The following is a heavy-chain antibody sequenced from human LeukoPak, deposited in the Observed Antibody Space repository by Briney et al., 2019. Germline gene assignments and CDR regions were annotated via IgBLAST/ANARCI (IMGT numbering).Heavy chain of an antibody. V-gene: IGHV3-21*01. D-gene: IGHD6-13*01. CDR1: GFTFSSYS. CDR2: ITSNSYT. J-gene: IGHJ4*02. Sequence: PGGSLRLSCAGSGFTFSSYSMNWVRQAPGRGLEWVSSITSNSYTYYADSVKGRFTISRDSAKNSLYLQMNSLRAEDTAVYYCARDSLYSSSWYMNWGQGTLVTVSS. CDR3: ARDSLYSSSWYMN.